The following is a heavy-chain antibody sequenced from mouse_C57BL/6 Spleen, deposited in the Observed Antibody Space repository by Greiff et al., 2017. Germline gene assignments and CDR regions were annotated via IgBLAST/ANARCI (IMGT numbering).Heavy chain of an antibody. V-gene: IGHV1-81*01. D-gene: IGHD1-3*01. CDR3: ARDELLAMDY. CDR2: IYPRSGNT. Sequence: QVQLKQSGAELARPGASVKLSCKASGYTFTSYGISWVKQRTGQGLEWIGEIYPRSGNTYYNEKFKGKATLTADKSSSTAYMELRSLTSEDSAVYFCARDELLAMDYWGQGTSVTVCS. J-gene: IGHJ4*01. CDR1: GYTFTSYG.